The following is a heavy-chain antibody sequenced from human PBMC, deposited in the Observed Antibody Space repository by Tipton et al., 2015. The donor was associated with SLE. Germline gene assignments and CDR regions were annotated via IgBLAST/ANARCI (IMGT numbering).Heavy chain of an antibody. Sequence: GSLRLSCVVSGFTFSRYAMSWVHQAPGTGLTWVSAIDGSGGGTYYADSVKGRFTISRDNSKNMLYLQMNSLRAEDTAVYYCTSDIAVTGTAYWGQGTLVTVSS. CDR3: TSDIAVTGTAY. D-gene: IGHD6-19*01. V-gene: IGHV3-23*01. J-gene: IGHJ4*02. CDR1: GFTFSRYA. CDR2: IDGSGGGT.